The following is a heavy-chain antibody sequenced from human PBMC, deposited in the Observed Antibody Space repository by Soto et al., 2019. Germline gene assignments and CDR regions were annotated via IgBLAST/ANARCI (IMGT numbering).Heavy chain of an antibody. J-gene: IGHJ3*02. V-gene: IGHV1-69*02. Sequence: QVQLVQSGAEVKKPGSSVKVSCKASGGTFSSYTISWVRQAPGQGLEWMGRIIPILGLANYAQRFQGRVTITAEKSTSTAYMELSSLRSEDTAVYYCARASRLGYCSSSSCYDALDIWGQGTMVTVSS. CDR2: IIPILGLA. D-gene: IGHD2-2*01. CDR1: GGTFSSYT. CDR3: ARASRLGYCSSSSCYDALDI.